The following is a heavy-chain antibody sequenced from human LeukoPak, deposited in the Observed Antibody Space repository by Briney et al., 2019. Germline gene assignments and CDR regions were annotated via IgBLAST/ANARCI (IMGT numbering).Heavy chain of an antibody. CDR2: IYYSGST. CDR1: GVSISSYY. CDR3: ARVVAATSSLDY. V-gene: IGHV4-59*01. Sequence: SETLSLTCTVSGVSISSYYWSWIRQPPGKGLEWIGYIYYSGSTNYNPSLKSRVTISVDTSKNQFSLKLSSVTAADTAVYYCARVVAATSSLDYWGQGTLVTVSS. J-gene: IGHJ4*02. D-gene: IGHD2-15*01.